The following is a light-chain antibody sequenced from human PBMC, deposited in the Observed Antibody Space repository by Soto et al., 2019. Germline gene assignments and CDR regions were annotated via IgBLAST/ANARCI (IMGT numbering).Light chain of an antibody. J-gene: IGLJ1*01. CDR1: NIGSKS. CDR3: QVWDNSSDQFV. Sequence: SYELTQPPSVSVAPGKTARITCGGNNIGSKSVHWYQQRPGQAPVLVIYYDTDRPSGIPERFSGSNTRNTATLTISSVEAGDEDDYYCQVWDNSSDQFVFGTGTKVTVL. V-gene: IGLV3-21*04. CDR2: YDT.